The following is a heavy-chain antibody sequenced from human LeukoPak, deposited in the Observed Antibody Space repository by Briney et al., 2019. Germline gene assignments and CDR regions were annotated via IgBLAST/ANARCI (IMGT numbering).Heavy chain of an antibody. V-gene: IGHV3-21*01. CDR2: ISSSTSYI. CDR1: GFTFSTYN. CDR3: ARRVEDAFDI. Sequence: GGSLRLSCAASGFTFSTYNMNWVRQAPGKGLEWVSSISSSTSYIFYADSVKGRFTISRDNAKNSLYLQMNRLRAEDTAVYYCARRVEDAFDIWGQGTMVTVSS. J-gene: IGHJ3*02.